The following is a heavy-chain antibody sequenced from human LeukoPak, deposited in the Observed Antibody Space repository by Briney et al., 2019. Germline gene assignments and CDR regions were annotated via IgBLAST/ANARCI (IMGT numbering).Heavy chain of an antibody. D-gene: IGHD6-6*01. CDR3: VQLVVDAFDI. Sequence: GASVKVSCKASGYTFTSYGISWVRQAPGQGLEWMGWMNPNSGNTGYAQKFQGRVTMTRNTSISTAYMELSSLRSEDTAVYYCVQLVVDAFDIWGQGTMVTVSS. CDR1: GYTFTSYG. CDR2: MNPNSGNT. J-gene: IGHJ3*02. V-gene: IGHV1-8*02.